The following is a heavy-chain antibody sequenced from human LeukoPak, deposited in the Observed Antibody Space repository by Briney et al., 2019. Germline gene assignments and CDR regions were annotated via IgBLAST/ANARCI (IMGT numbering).Heavy chain of an antibody. CDR2: IYSSGST. CDR1: GASISGSGYY. J-gene: IGHJ5*02. CDR3: ARGGYYGSGNDFRFDP. Sequence: SETLSLACAVSGASISGSGYYWGWIRQPPGKGLEWIGNIYSSGSTYYNASLQSRVTISIDTSKNQFSLKLSSVTPADTALYYCARGGYYGSGNDFRFDPWGQGTLVTVSS. D-gene: IGHD3-10*01. V-gene: IGHV4-39*07.